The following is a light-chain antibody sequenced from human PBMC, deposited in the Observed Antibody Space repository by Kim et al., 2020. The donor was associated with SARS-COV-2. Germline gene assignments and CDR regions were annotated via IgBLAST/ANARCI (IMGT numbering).Light chain of an antibody. CDR1: QSVSSY. CDR3: QQRSNWPPLT. V-gene: IGKV3-11*01. Sequence: EIVLTQSPATLSLSPGERATLSCRASQSVSSYLAWYQQKPGQAPRLLIYDASNRATGIPARFSGSGSGTDFTLTISSLEPEDFAVYYCQQRSNWPPLTFGGRTKLEI. J-gene: IGKJ4*01. CDR2: DAS.